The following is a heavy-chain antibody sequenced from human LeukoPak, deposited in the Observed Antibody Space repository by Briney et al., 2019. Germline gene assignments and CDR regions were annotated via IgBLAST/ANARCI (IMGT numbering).Heavy chain of an antibody. D-gene: IGHD3-16*01. Sequence: PGGSLRLSCAASGYTFSSHGLTWVRQAPGKGLERDYNINGAGGKTYYAETVKGRLTISRDNSKNTLYLQMHSLRAEDTAIYYCAKVSVCYGCYLDYWGQGTLVTVS. CDR2: INGAGGKT. CDR3: AKVSVCYGCYLDY. V-gene: IGHV3-23*01. J-gene: IGHJ4*02. CDR1: GYTFSSHG.